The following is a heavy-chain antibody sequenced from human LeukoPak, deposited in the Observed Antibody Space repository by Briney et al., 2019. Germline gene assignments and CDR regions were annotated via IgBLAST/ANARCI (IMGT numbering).Heavy chain of an antibody. J-gene: IGHJ6*03. V-gene: IGHV3-21*04. CDR2: ITFSSSYV. CDR3: ARDPYSGNYGDHYYYYMDV. CDR1: GFTFTTAW. D-gene: IGHD1-26*01. Sequence: AGGSLRLSCTASGFTFTTAWMSWVRQAPGKGLEWISSITFSSSYVFYADSVKGRFTISRDSAKNSLYLQMNSLTVEDSAIYYCARDPYSGNYGDHYYYYMDVWGKGTTVTISS.